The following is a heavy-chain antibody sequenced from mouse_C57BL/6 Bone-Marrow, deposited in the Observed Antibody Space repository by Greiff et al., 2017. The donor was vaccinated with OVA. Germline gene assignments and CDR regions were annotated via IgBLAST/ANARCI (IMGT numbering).Heavy chain of an antibody. CDR1: GYTFTSYW. CDR3: ASPLTGTNYAMDY. D-gene: IGHD4-1*01. Sequence: VQLKQPGAELVKPGASVKLSCKASGYTFTSYWMHWVKQRPGQGLEWIGMIHPNSGSTNYNEKFKSKATLTVDKSSSTAYMQLSSLTSEDSAVYYCASPLTGTNYAMDYWGQGTSVTVSS. CDR2: IHPNSGST. V-gene: IGHV1-64*01. J-gene: IGHJ4*01.